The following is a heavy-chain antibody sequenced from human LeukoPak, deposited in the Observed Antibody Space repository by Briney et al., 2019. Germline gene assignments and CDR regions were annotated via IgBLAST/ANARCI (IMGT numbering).Heavy chain of an antibody. CDR1: GGSISSYY. CDR3: VRGGDGYNTDY. Sequence: PSETLSLTCTVSGGSISSYYWSWIRQPPGKGLERIGYIYYSGSTNYNPSLKSRVTISVDTSKDQFSLKLSSVTAAGTAVYYCVRGGDGYNTDYWGQGTLVTVSS. D-gene: IGHD5-24*01. CDR2: IYYSGST. V-gene: IGHV4-59*01. J-gene: IGHJ4*02.